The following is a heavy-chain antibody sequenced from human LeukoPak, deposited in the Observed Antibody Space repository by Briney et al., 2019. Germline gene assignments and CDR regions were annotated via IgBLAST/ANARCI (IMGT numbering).Heavy chain of an antibody. V-gene: IGHV4-59*01. J-gene: IGHJ4*02. CDR3: AREKYGGSNDY. CDR1: GGSISGYY. CDR2: IYYSGIS. Sequence: PSETLSLTCAVSGGSISGYYWSWIRQPPGKGLEWIGYIYYSGISNYNPSLKSRVTISVDTSNNQFSLRLSSVTAADTAMYYCAREKYGGSNDYWGQGTLVTFSS. D-gene: IGHD1-26*01.